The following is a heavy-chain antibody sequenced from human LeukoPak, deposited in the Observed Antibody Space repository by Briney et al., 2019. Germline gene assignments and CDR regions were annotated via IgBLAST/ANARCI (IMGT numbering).Heavy chain of an antibody. J-gene: IGHJ4*02. D-gene: IGHD2-8*01. CDR1: GYTFIGYY. V-gene: IGHV1-2*02. CDR2: INPNSGGT. CDR3: PTSVLSVPDY. Sequence: EASVKVSCKASGYTFIGYYIHWVRQAPGQGLEWMGWINPNSGGTNYAQNFQGRVTMTRDTSITTAYMELNSLKSDDTAVHYCPTSVLSVPDYWGQGTLVTVSS.